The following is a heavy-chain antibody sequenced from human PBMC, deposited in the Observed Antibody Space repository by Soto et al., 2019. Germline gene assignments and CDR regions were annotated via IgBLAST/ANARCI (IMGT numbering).Heavy chain of an antibody. J-gene: IGHJ5*02. CDR2: IYYSGST. V-gene: IGHV4-59*12. CDR1: GGSISSYY. D-gene: IGHD3-10*01. Sequence: SETLSLTCTVSGGSISSYYWSWIRQPPGKGLEWIGYIYYSGSTNYNPSLNSRVTISVDTSKNQFSLKLSPVTAADTAVYYCARDPGSGSYYGWFDPWGQGTLVTVSS. CDR3: ARDPGSGSYYGWFDP.